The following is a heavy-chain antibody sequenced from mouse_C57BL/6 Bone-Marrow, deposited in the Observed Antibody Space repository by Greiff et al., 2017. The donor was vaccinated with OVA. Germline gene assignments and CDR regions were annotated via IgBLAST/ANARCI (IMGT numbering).Heavy chain of an antibody. D-gene: IGHD1-1*02. CDR2: IHPNSGST. V-gene: IGHV1-64*01. Sequence: QVQLQQPGAELVKPGASVKLSCKASGYTFTSYWMHWVKQRPGQGLEWIGMIHPNSGSTNYNEKFKSKATLTVDTSSSTAYMQLSSLTSEDSAVYYCARERWGYFDYWGQGTTLTVSS. CDR3: ARERWGYFDY. J-gene: IGHJ2*01. CDR1: GYTFTSYW.